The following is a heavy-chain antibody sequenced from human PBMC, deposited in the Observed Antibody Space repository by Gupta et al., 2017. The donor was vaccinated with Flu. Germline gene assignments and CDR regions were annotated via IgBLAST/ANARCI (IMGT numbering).Heavy chain of an antibody. CDR2: ILPVLGST. Sequence: QVQLVQSGAEVKKPGSSVKVSCKASGGTFSSSTFNWVRRAPGQGLEWMGDILPVLGSTNYAQRFQGRVTISADESTSTVYMELSSLRFEDTAVFYCARDKPCGGDCYYLDSWGPGTPVTVSS. D-gene: IGHD2-21*02. CDR3: ARDKPCGGDCYYLDS. CDR1: GGTFSSST. J-gene: IGHJ4*02. V-gene: IGHV1-69*01.